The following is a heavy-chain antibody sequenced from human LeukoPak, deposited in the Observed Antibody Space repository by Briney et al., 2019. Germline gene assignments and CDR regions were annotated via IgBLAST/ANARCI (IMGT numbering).Heavy chain of an antibody. Sequence: ASVKVSCKASGYTFTSYDINWVRQATGQGLEWMGWMNPNSGNTGYAQKFQGRVTMTRNTSISTAYMELSSLRSEDTAVYHCARGQVVPAAYNWFDPWGQGTLVTVSS. J-gene: IGHJ5*02. D-gene: IGHD2-2*01. V-gene: IGHV1-8*01. CDR3: ARGQVVPAAYNWFDP. CDR2: MNPNSGNT. CDR1: GYTFTSYD.